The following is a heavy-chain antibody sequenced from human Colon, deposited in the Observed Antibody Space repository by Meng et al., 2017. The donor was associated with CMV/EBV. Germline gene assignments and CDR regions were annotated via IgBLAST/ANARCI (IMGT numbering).Heavy chain of an antibody. V-gene: IGHV1-69*13. CDR3: AKGGSLGWSD. J-gene: IGHJ4*02. D-gene: IGHD6-19*01. Sequence: SVKVSCKTSGSTLSRHTISWVRQAPGQGFEWLGGFFPTFGAANSAQKSKGRVTITADESTSTAYLGLSSLRSDDTAVYYCAKGGSLGWSDWGQGTLVTVSS. CDR1: GSTLSRHT. CDR2: FFPTFGAA.